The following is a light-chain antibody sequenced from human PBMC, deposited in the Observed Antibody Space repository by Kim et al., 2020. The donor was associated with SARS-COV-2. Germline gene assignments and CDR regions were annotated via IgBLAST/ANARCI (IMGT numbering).Light chain of an antibody. V-gene: IGLV3-21*04. CDR1: NIGSKS. CDR2: YDS. CDR3: QVWDSSSDHWV. J-gene: IGLJ3*02. Sequence: PGKTARITCEGNNIGSKSVPWYQQKPGQAPVLVIYYDSDRPSGIPERFSGSNSGNTATLTISRVEAGDEADYYCQVWDSSSDHWVFGGGTQLTVL.